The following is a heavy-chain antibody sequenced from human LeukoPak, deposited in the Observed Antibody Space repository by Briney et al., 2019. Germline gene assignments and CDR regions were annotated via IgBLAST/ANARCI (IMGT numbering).Heavy chain of an antibody. Sequence: PGGSLRLSRAASGFTFSSYAMSWVRQAPGKGLEWVSAISGSGGSTYYADSVKGRFTISRDNSKNTLYLQMNSLRAEDTAVYYCAKSPRPKTYYYDSSGYYSNPYFDYWGQGTLVTVSS. CDR1: GFTFSSYA. CDR2: ISGSGGST. V-gene: IGHV3-23*01. D-gene: IGHD3-22*01. J-gene: IGHJ4*02. CDR3: AKSPRPKTYYYDSSGYYSNPYFDY.